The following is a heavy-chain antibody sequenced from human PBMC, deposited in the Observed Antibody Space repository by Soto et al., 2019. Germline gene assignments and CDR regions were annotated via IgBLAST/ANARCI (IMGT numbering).Heavy chain of an antibody. V-gene: IGHV4-59*12. CDR3: ARGRPPPEYFSSTNCYDGPPFAP. J-gene: IGHJ5*02. Sequence: ETLSLTCTVSGGSITSYYWSWIRQPPGKGLEWIGYIHYTGSTNYNPSLKSRVTISVDTSKNQFSLKLHSVTAADTAVYYCARGRPPPEYFSSTNCYDGPPFAPGGQGTRVTVPS. CDR1: GGSITSYY. CDR2: IHYTGST. D-gene: IGHD2-2*01.